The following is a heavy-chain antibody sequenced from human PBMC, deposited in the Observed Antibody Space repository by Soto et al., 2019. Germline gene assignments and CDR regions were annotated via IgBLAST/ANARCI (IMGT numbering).Heavy chain of an antibody. D-gene: IGHD3-3*01. CDR2: IRGKPDAWTT. Sequence: GGSLRLSCAASGLTFSDARLSWVRQAPGKGLEWVGLIRGKPDAWTTYYAAPVKGRFTISRDDSQSTLCLQMNSLKTEDTAVYYCKFRRNDLDVWGQGTTVTVSS. V-gene: IGHV3-15*01. J-gene: IGHJ6*02. CDR3: KFRRNDLDV. CDR1: GLTFSDAR.